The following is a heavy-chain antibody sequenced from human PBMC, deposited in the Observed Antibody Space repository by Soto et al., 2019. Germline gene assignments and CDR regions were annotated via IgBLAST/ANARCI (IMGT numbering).Heavy chain of an antibody. CDR3: ARQYGDYFDY. Sequence: SETLSLTCTVSGGSISSYYWSWIRQPPGKGLEWIGYIYYSGSTNYNPSLKSRVTISVDTSKNQFSLKLSSVTAADTAVYYCARQYGDYFDYWGQGTLVTVSS. CDR2: IYYSGST. CDR1: GGSISSYY. V-gene: IGHV4-59*01. D-gene: IGHD4-17*01. J-gene: IGHJ4*02.